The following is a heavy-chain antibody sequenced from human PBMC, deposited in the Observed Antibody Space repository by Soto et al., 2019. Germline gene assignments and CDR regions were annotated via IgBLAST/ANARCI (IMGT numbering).Heavy chain of an antibody. CDR2: IIPIFGTA. Sequence: QVQLVQSGAEVKKPGSSVKVSCKASGGTFSSYAISWVRQAPGQGLEWMGGIIPIFGTANYAQKFQGRVTITADESTRTAYMELSSLRSEDTAVYYCASEDIVVVPAAMHYYYGMDVWGQGTTVTVSS. J-gene: IGHJ6*02. CDR3: ASEDIVVVPAAMHYYYGMDV. CDR1: GGTFSSYA. V-gene: IGHV1-69*01. D-gene: IGHD2-2*01.